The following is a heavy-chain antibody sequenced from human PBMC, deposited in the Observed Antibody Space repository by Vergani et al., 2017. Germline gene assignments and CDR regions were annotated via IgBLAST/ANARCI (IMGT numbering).Heavy chain of an antibody. J-gene: IGHJ4*02. V-gene: IGHV4-4*07. CDR3: ARGSWYYYDSSGYPDY. CDR1: GGSLSSYY. Sequence: QVQLQESGPGLVKPSETLSLTCTVSGGSLSSYYWSWIRPPAGKGLGWIGRIYTSGSTNYNPSLKSRVTISVDTSKNQFSLRLSSVTAADTAVYYCARGSWYYYDSSGYPDYWGQGTLVTVSS. CDR2: IYTSGST. D-gene: IGHD3-22*01.